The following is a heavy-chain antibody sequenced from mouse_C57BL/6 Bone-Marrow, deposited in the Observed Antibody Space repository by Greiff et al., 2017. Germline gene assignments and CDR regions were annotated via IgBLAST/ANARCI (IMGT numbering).Heavy chain of an antibody. CDR1: GYTFTDYE. Sequence: QVQLKQSGAELVRPGASVTLSCKASGYTFTDYEMHWVKQTPVHGLEWIGAIDPDTGGTAYNQKFKGKAILTADKSSSTAYMELRSLTSEDSAVYYCTRRDYAMDYWGQGTSVTVSS. CDR2: IDPDTGGT. J-gene: IGHJ4*01. V-gene: IGHV1-15*01. CDR3: TRRDYAMDY.